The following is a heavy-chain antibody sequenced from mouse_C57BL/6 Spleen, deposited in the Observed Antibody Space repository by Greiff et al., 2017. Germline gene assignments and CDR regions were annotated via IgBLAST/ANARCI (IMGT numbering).Heavy chain of an antibody. CDR2: IYPSDSET. Sequence: VQLQQPGAELVRPGSSVKLSCKASGYTFTSYWMDWVKQRPGQGLEWIGNIYPSDSETHYNQKFKDKATLTVDESSSTAYMQLSSLTSEDSAVYYCAREDGYYDYWGQGTTLTVSS. CDR3: AREDGYYDY. V-gene: IGHV1-61*01. CDR1: GYTFTSYW. J-gene: IGHJ2*01. D-gene: IGHD2-3*01.